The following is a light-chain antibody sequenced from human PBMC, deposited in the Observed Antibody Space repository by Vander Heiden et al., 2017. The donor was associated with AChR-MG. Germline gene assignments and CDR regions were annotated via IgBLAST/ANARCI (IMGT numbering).Light chain of an antibody. CDR1: QDIGNH. CDR2: DAS. J-gene: IGKJ3*01. CDR3: QQDNSLLIT. V-gene: IGKV1-33*01. Sequence: DTQITQSPSSLSASVGDRVTITCQASQDIGNHLNWYQQKPGKAPNLLIYDASNLETGVPSKFSGSGSGTDFTFTISSLQPEDIATYYCQQDNSLLITFGHGTKVDIK.